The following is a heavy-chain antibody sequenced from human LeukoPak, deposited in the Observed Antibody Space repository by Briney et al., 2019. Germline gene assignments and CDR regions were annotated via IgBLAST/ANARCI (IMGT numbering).Heavy chain of an antibody. D-gene: IGHD6-25*01. CDR3: SANFDF. Sequence: HPGGSLRLSCAASGFTFTNYGMHWVRQAPGKGLGWVAVIWYDGSNQYYADSVKGRFTISRDNSKNTLYLQMNSLRAEDTAVYYCSANFDFWGQGTLVTVSS. V-gene: IGHV3-33*01. CDR2: IWYDGSNQ. J-gene: IGHJ4*02. CDR1: GFTFTNYG.